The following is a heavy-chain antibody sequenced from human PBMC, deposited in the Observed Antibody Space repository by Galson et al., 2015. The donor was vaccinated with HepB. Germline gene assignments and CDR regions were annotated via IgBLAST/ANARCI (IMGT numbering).Heavy chain of an antibody. CDR3: ARADGGGYYYVDY. Sequence: SVKVSCKASGYSFDRNTINWVRQAPGQGLELMGWIDTNTGNPTYAQGFTGRFVFSLDTSVSTAYLQISSLKAEDTAKYYCARADGGGYYYVDYWGQGTLVTVSS. CDR1: GYSFDRNT. CDR2: IDTNTGNP. D-gene: IGHD2-21*01. J-gene: IGHJ4*02. V-gene: IGHV7-4-1*02.